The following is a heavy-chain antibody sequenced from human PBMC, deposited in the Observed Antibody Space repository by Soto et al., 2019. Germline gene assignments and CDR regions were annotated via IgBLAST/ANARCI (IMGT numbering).Heavy chain of an antibody. CDR2: INHLGSI. V-gene: IGHV4-34*01. D-gene: IGHD2-21*01. Sequence: PSETLSLTCVVSGGSLSDYFWSWIRQPPGMALEWIGEINHLGSINYNPSLKSRVTMSVDTSKNQFSLTLNSVTAADTATYYCARGGISHWAYFYDTDVWDRGTTVTVSS. CDR3: ARGGISHWAYFYDTDV. CDR1: GGSLSDYF. J-gene: IGHJ6*03.